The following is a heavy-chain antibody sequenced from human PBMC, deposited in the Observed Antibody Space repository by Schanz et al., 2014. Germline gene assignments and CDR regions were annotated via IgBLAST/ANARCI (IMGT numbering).Heavy chain of an antibody. CDR1: GFTFNSYA. J-gene: IGHJ4*02. Sequence: EVQLLESGGGLVQPGGSLRLSCAASGFTFNSYAMSWVRQAPGKGLELVSALSGSGGSTYYADSVKGRFTISRDNSKNTLYLQMNSLRAEDTAVYYCAKDPSHGDYDYYFDYWGQGTLVTVSS. CDR3: AKDPSHGDYDYYFDY. CDR2: LSGSGGST. D-gene: IGHD3-22*01. V-gene: IGHV3-23*01.